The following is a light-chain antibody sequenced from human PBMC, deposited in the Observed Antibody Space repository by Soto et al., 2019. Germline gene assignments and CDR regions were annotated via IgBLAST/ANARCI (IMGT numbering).Light chain of an antibody. CDR2: DAS. CDR1: QSISSW. CDR3: QQYNSYPGT. J-gene: IGKJ1*01. V-gene: IGKV1-5*01. Sequence: DIQMTQSPSTLSAPAGDRVTITCRASQSISSWLAWYQQKPGKAPKLLIYDASSLESGVPSRFSGSGSGTEFTLTISSLQPDDFATYYCQQYNSYPGTFGQGTKV.